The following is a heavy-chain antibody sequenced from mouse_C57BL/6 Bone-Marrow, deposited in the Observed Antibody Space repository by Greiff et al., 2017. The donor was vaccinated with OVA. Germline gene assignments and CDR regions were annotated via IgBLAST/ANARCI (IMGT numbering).Heavy chain of an antibody. CDR1: GFTFSDYY. J-gene: IGHJ3*01. Sequence: EVKLMESGGGLVQPGGSLKLSCAASGFTFSDYYMYWVRQTPEKRLEWVAYISNGGGSTYYPDTVKGRFTISRDNAKNTLYLQMSRLKSEDTAMYYCARHYYYGSSSYWGQGTLVTVSA. D-gene: IGHD1-1*01. V-gene: IGHV5-12*01. CDR2: ISNGGGST. CDR3: ARHYYYGSSSY.